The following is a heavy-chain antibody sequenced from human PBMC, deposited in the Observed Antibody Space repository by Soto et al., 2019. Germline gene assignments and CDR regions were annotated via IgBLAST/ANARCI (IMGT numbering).Heavy chain of an antibody. CDR3: ARDFRYDYIWGSYRSFDY. D-gene: IGHD3-16*02. CDR1: GFTFSSYS. CDR2: ISSSSSYI. V-gene: IGHV3-21*01. J-gene: IGHJ4*02. Sequence: GGSLRLSCAASGFTFSSYSMNWVRQAPGKGLEWVSSISSSSSYIYYADSVKGRFTISRDNAKNSLYLQMNSLRAEDTAVYYCARDFRYDYIWGSYRSFDYWGQGTLVTVSS.